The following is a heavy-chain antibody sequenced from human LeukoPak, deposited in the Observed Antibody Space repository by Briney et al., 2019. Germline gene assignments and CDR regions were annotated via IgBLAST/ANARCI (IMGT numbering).Heavy chain of an antibody. Sequence: SETLSLTCTVSGGSISSSSYYWGWIRQPPGKGLEWIGSIYYSGSTYYNPSLKSRVTISVDTSKNQFSLKLSSVTAADTAVYYCARRDAIESWFDPWGQGTLVTVSS. CDR2: IYYSGST. D-gene: IGHD5-24*01. V-gene: IGHV4-39*01. J-gene: IGHJ5*02. CDR3: ARRDAIESWFDP. CDR1: GGSISSSSYY.